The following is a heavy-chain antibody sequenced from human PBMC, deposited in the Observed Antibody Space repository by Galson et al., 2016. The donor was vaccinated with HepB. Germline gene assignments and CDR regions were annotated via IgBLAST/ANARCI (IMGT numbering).Heavy chain of an antibody. Sequence: SETLSLTCTVSGGSTSRSGYYWGWIRQPLGKGLEWIGNIYYPGSTYYNPSLKSRLTISIDTSKNQFSLKLTSVTAADTAVYYCARVHSYRSGWYPDYWGQGALVTVSS. J-gene: IGHJ4*02. CDR3: ARVHSYRSGWYPDY. CDR1: GGSTSRSGYY. V-gene: IGHV4-39*07. D-gene: IGHD6-19*01. CDR2: IYYPGST.